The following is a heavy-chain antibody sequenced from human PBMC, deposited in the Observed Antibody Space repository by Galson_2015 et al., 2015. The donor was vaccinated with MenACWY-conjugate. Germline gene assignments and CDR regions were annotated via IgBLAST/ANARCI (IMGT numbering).Heavy chain of an antibody. CDR1: GFTFDDHG. J-gene: IGHJ3*02. D-gene: IGHD6-19*01. Sequence: SLRLSCAGSGFTFDDHGMYWVRQAPGKGLEWVSRINWNGDKEGYADSVKGRFTISRDNAKDTLYLQLNNLRADDTAFYHCARGVEQWLVRPSTHFDIWGQGTLLTVSS. CDR3: ARGVEQWLVRPSTHFDI. CDR2: INWNGDKE. V-gene: IGHV3-20*01.